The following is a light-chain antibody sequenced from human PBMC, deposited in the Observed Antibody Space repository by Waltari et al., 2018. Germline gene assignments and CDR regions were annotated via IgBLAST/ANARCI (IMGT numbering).Light chain of an antibody. CDR1: QNIFRT. CDR3: QHYVRLPVT. V-gene: IGKV3-20*01. J-gene: IGKJ1*01. Sequence: EIVLTQSPGTLSLSPGERATLSCRASQNIFRTLAWYQQKPGQAPRLLIYGEYTRATGIPDRFSGSGSGTDFSLTISGLDPEDFAVYYCQHYVRLPVTFGQGTKVEIK. CDR2: GEY.